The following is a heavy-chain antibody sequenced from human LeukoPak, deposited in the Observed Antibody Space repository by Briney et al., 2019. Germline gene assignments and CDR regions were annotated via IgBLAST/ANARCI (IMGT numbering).Heavy chain of an antibody. V-gene: IGHV4-59*01. Sequence: PSETPSLTCTVSGGSISSYYWSWIRQPPGKGLEWIGYIHYSGSTNYNPSLKSRVTISVDTSKNQFSLKLSSVTAADTAVYFCARDPSSYYYGMDVWGQGTTVTVSS. D-gene: IGHD6-6*01. CDR2: IHYSGST. CDR3: ARDPSSYYYGMDV. J-gene: IGHJ6*02. CDR1: GGSISSYY.